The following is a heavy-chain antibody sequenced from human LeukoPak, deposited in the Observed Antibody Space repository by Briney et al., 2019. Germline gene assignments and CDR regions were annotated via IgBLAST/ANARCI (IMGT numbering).Heavy chain of an antibody. CDR3: ARGYSSGGSCYSYYYYNYMTS. CDR2: IYYSGST. Sequence: SETLSLTCTVYGGSISSYYWSWIRQPPGKGLEWIGYIYYSGSTNYNPSLKSRVTISVDTSKNQFSLKLSSVTAADTAVYYCARGYSSGGSCYSYYYYNYMTSGAKGPRSPSP. D-gene: IGHD2-15*01. CDR1: GGSISSYY. J-gene: IGHJ6*03. V-gene: IGHV4-59*12.